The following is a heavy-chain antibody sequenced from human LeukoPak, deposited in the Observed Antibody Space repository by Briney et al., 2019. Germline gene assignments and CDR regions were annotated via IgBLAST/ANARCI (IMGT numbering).Heavy chain of an antibody. CDR3: AIPPLSGTGSSRPLAEMDV. V-gene: IGHV3-48*04. CDR1: GFTFSSYS. D-gene: IGHD3-10*01. CDR2: ISHTGSTM. Sequence: GGSLRLSCAASGFTFSSYSMNWVRQAPGKGLEWVSYISHTGSTMSYADSVKGRFTISRDNARNSLHLQMNSLRAEDTAVYYCAIPPLSGTGSSRPLAEMDVWGQGTTVTVSS. J-gene: IGHJ6*02.